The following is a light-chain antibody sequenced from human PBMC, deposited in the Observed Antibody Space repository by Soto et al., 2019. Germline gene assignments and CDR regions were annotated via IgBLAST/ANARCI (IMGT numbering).Light chain of an antibody. CDR1: QGISNS. J-gene: IGKJ5*01. Sequence: DIQMTQSPASLSASVGDRVIITCRATQGISNSLDWFQQKPGKAPKSLIYDASSLQSGVPSRFSGSGSGTDFTLTISSLQPEDFATYYCRQYKSYPITFGQGTRLEIK. CDR3: RQYKSYPIT. V-gene: IGKV1-16*01. CDR2: DAS.